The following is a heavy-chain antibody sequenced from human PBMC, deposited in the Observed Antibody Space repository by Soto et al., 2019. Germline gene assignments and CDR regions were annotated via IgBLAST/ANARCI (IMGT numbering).Heavy chain of an antibody. CDR1: GGTFSSYA. Sequence: SVKVSCKASGGTFSSYAISWVRQAPGQGLEWMGGIIPIFGTANYAQKFQGRVTITADESTSTAYMELSSLRSEDTAVYYCARRETYYYDSSGYYSEAFDIWGQGTMVTVSS. CDR2: IIPIFGTA. D-gene: IGHD3-22*01. CDR3: ARRETYYYDSSGYYSEAFDI. V-gene: IGHV1-69*13. J-gene: IGHJ3*02.